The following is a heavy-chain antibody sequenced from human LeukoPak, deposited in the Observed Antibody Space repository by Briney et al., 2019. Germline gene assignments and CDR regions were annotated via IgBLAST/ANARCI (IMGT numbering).Heavy chain of an antibody. Sequence: GGSLRLSCAASGFTFSSYSMNWVRQAPGKGLEWVSSISSSSSYIYYADSVKGRFSISRDNSKNTLYLQMNSLRAEDTAVYYCAKELGGTFFGVVLDVFDIWGQGTMVTVSS. CDR1: GFTFSSYS. CDR2: ISSSSSYI. J-gene: IGHJ3*02. V-gene: IGHV3-21*01. CDR3: AKELGGTFFGVVLDVFDI. D-gene: IGHD3-3*01.